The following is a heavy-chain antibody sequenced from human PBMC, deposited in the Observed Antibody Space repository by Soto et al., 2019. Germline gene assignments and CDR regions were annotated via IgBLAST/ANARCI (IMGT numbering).Heavy chain of an antibody. V-gene: IGHV1-24*01. J-gene: IGHJ5*02. D-gene: IGHD3-3*01. CDR3: ATAATIFGVVSPAWLDP. CDR1: GYTLTELS. Sequence: ASVKVSCKVSGYTLTELSMHWVRQAPGKGLEWMGGFDPDDGETIYAQKFQGRVTMTEDTSTDTAYMELSSLRSEDTAVYYCATAATIFGVVSPAWLDPWGQGTLVTVSS. CDR2: FDPDDGET.